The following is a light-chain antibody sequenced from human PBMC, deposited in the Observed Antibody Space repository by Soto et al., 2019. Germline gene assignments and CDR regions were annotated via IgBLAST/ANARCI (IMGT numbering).Light chain of an antibody. Sequence: EVVLMQSPDTLSLSPGERATLSCRASESVSSHYLAWYQHKPGQAPRLLIFGASTRATGIPDRFSGSWSGTDFTLTISRLEPEDFAMYYCQHCGYSPFTFGHGTKVDIK. CDR1: ESVSSHY. J-gene: IGKJ3*01. CDR2: GAS. CDR3: QHCGYSPFT. V-gene: IGKV3-20*01.